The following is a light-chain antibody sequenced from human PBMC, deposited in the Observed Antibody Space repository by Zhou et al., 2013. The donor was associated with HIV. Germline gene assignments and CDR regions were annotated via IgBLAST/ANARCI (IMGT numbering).Light chain of an antibody. V-gene: IGKV3-15*01. CDR3: QQYNNWPLT. CDR1: QSVSSN. CDR2: GAS. J-gene: IGKJ4*02. Sequence: EIVMTQSPATLSVSPGERATLSCRASQSVSSNLAWYQQKPGQAPRLLIYGASTRATGISARFSGSGSGTEFTLTISSLQSRSILLVYYCQQYNNWPLTFGRRDQGG.